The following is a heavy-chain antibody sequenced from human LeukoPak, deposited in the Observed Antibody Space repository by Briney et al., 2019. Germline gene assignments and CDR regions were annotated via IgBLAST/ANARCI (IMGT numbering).Heavy chain of an antibody. Sequence: PSETLSLTCTVSGGSISSYYWSWIRQPPGKGLEWIGYIYYSGITNYNPSLKSRVTISVDTSKNQFSLKLSSVTAADTALYYCARSMDYYYYMDVWGKGTTVTVSS. CDR2: IYYSGIT. CDR3: ARSMDYYYYMDV. J-gene: IGHJ6*03. V-gene: IGHV4-59*01. CDR1: GGSISSYY. D-gene: IGHD2-8*01.